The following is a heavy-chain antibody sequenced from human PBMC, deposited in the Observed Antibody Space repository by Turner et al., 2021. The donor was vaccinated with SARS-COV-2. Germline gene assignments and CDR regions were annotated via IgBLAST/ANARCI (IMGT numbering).Heavy chain of an antibody. CDR3: AVLEMATITDAFDI. V-gene: IGHV1-2*02. CDR1: GYTFTGYY. J-gene: IGHJ3*02. Sequence: QVKLVQSGAEVTKPGASVKVSCKASGYTFTGYYMHWVRQAPGQGLEWMGWINPNSGGTNYAQKFQGRFTMTRDTSISTAYMELSRLRSDDTAVYYCAVLEMATITDAFDIWGQGTMVTVSS. D-gene: IGHD5-12*01. CDR2: INPNSGGT.